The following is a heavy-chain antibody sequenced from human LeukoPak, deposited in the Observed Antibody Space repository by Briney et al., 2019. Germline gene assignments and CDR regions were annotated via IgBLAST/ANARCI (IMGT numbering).Heavy chain of an antibody. CDR3: ARTIRGY. D-gene: IGHD3-10*01. CDR2: IKEDGSEK. CDR1: GFSFSNYW. V-gene: IGHV3-7*01. Sequence: PGGSLRLSCAASGFSFSNYWMSWVRQAPGKGLEWVANIKEDGSEKHYVDSVKGRFTISGDNAKNSLYLQMNSLRAEDTAVYYCARTIRGYWGQGTLVTVSS. J-gene: IGHJ4*02.